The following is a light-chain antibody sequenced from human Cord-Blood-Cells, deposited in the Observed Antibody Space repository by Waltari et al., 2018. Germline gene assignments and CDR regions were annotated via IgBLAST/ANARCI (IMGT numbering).Light chain of an antibody. CDR2: EVR. CDR3: SSYAGSNNVV. J-gene: IGLJ3*02. V-gene: IGLV2-8*01. CDR1: SSDVGGSNF. Sequence: QSALTQPPSASGSPGQSVTISCTGPSSDVGGSNFGSWYQQHPGKAPKLMIYEVRERPSGVPERFSGAKSGNTASLTVSGLQAEDEADYYCSSYAGSNNVVFGGGTKLTVL.